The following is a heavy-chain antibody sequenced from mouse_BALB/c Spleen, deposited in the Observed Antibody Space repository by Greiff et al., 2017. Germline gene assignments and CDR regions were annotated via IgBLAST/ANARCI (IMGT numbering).Heavy chain of an antibody. Sequence: EVKLMESGGGLVKPGGSLKLSCAASGFAFSSYDMSWVRQTPEKRLEWVAYISSGGGSTYYPDTVKGRFTISRDNAKNTLYLQMSSLKSEDTAMYYCARQTYYYGSSSPYFDYWGQGTTLTVSS. CDR2: ISSGGGST. V-gene: IGHV5-12-1*01. CDR3: ARQTYYYGSSSPYFDY. J-gene: IGHJ2*01. D-gene: IGHD1-1*01. CDR1: GFAFSSYD.